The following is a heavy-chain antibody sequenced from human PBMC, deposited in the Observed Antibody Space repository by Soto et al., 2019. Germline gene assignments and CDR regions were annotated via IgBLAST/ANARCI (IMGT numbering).Heavy chain of an antibody. J-gene: IGHJ4*02. D-gene: IGHD3-16*01. V-gene: IGHV3-7*03. CDR1: GMTFSRHW. CDR3: ASRPSDVKHYGVFGE. CDR2: INEDGSQK. Sequence: EVQLVESGGGLVQPGGSLRLSCAASGMTFSRHWMTWVRQAPGKGPEWVANINEDGSQKFYVDSVKGPSTISRDNATNPPSRQVIRLTAEYTAVYSWASRPSDVKHYGVFGEWGQGAVVTVSS.